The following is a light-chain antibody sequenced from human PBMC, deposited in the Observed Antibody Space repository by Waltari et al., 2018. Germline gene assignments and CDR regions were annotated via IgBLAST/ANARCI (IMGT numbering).Light chain of an antibody. CDR1: SGHSSNV. J-gene: IGLJ3*02. CDR2: VNSDGSH. V-gene: IGLV4-69*01. CDR3: QTGGHGTWV. Sequence: QLVLTQSPSASASLGASVKLTCTLSSGHSSNVIAWLQQQPEKGPRYLMKVNSDGSHSKGDKIPDRFSGSSSGTEHYLTISSLQSEDEADYYCQTGGHGTWVLGGGTKLTVL.